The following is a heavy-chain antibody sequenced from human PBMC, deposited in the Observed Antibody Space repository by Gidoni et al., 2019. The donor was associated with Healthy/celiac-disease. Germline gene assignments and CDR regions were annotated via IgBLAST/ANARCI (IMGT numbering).Heavy chain of an antibody. V-gene: IGHV1-2*02. D-gene: IGHD2-15*01. Sequence: QVQLVQSGAEVKKPGASVKVSCKASGYTFTGYYMHWVRQAPGQGLEWMGWINPNSGGTNYAQKFQGRVTMTRDTSISTAYMELSRLRSDDTAVYYCARVRSGYCSGGSCYPMDGFDYWGQGTLVTVSS. J-gene: IGHJ4*02. CDR1: GYTFTGYY. CDR2: INPNSGGT. CDR3: ARVRSGYCSGGSCYPMDGFDY.